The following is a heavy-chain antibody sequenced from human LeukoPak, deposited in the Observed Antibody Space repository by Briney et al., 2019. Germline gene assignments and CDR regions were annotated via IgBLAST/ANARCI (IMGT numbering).Heavy chain of an antibody. CDR3: AREEAYNWFDP. J-gene: IGHJ5*02. CDR2: IYTSGST. Sequence: PSETLSLTCAVYGGSFSGYYWSWIRQPAGKGLEWIGRIYTSGSTNYNPSLKSRVTMSVDTSKNQFSLKLSSVTAADTAVYYCAREEAYNWFDPWGQGTLVTVSS. V-gene: IGHV4-4*07. CDR1: GGSFSGYY.